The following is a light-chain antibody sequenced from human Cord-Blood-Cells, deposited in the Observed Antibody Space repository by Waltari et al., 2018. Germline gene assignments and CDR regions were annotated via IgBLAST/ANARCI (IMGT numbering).Light chain of an antibody. Sequence: AIQLTQSPSSLSASVGDRVTITCRASQGISSALAWYQQKPGKAPKLLIYDASSLESGVPSRFSGSGAGTDFTLTISSLQPEDFATYYCQQFNSYLYTFGQGTKLEIK. CDR3: QQFNSYLYT. CDR2: DAS. CDR1: QGISSA. J-gene: IGKJ2*01. V-gene: IGKV1-13*02.